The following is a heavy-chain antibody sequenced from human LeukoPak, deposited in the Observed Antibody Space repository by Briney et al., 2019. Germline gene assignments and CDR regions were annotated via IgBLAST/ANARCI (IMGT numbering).Heavy chain of an antibody. Sequence: GGSLRLSCAASGFTFSSYWMHWARQAPGKGLEWVSRMNSDGGTTNYADSVKGRFTMSRDNAKNTLYLQMNSLRAEDTAVYYCVRVGKCGGDCYWTDGYFQHWGQGTLVTVSS. V-gene: IGHV3-74*01. CDR1: GFTFSSYW. CDR3: VRVGKCGGDCYWTDGYFQH. CDR2: MNSDGGTT. D-gene: IGHD2-21*02. J-gene: IGHJ1*01.